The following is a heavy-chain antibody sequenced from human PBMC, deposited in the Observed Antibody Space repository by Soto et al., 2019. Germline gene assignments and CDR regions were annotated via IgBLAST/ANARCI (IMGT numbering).Heavy chain of an antibody. CDR3: AKGDLRFLEWLFQTQTYGMDV. J-gene: IGHJ6*02. CDR2: ISYDGSNK. CDR1: GFTFSSYG. V-gene: IGHV3-30*18. Sequence: GGSLRLSCAASGFTFSSYGMHWVRQAPGKGLEWVAVISYDGSNKYYADSVKGRFTISRDNSKNTLYLQMNSLRAEDTAVYYCAKGDLRFLEWLFQTQTYGMDVWGQGTTVTVSS. D-gene: IGHD3-3*01.